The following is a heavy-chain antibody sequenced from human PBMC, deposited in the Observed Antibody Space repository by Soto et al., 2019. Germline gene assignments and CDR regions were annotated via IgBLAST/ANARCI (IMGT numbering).Heavy chain of an antibody. V-gene: IGHV3-7*01. Sequence: GGSLRLSCGASGFSFGVYWMSWVRQAPGKGLEWLATIKWDASEKKYVDSVKGRFTTSRDNAKNSLYLQMNSLRDEDTAVYFCAREDILGARSFDYWGQGALVTVSS. J-gene: IGHJ4*02. CDR2: IKWDASEK. D-gene: IGHD1-26*01. CDR3: AREDILGARSFDY. CDR1: GFSFGVYW.